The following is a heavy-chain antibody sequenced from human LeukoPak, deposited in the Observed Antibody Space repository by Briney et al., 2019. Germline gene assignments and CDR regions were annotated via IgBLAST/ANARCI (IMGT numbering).Heavy chain of an antibody. D-gene: IGHD5/OR15-5a*01. V-gene: IGHV3-21*01. J-gene: IGHJ3*02. CDR1: GFTFSSYS. CDR3: ARGHVTVSAHDDAFGI. CDR2: ISRSSSYI. Sequence: GGSLRLSCAASGFTFSSYSMNWVRQAPGKGLEWVSSISRSSSYIYYADSVKGRFTISRDNAKNSLYLQMNSLRAEDTAVYYSARGHVTVSAHDDAFGIWGQGTMVTVSS.